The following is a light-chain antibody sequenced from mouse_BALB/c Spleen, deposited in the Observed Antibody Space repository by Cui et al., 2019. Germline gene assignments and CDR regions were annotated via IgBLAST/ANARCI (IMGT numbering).Light chain of an antibody. Sequence: DIVMPQSPAHLSVTPVDRVSLSCRASQSISDYLHWYQQKSHESPRLLIKYASQSIAGIPSRFSGSGSGSDFTLSINRVEPEDVGVYYCQNGHSFPPTFGGGTKLEIK. CDR2: YAS. V-gene: IGKV5-39*01. J-gene: IGKJ2*01. CDR3: QNGHSFPPT. CDR1: QSISDY.